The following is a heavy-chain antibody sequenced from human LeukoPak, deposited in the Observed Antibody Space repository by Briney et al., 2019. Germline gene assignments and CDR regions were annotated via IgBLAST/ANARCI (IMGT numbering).Heavy chain of an antibody. CDR3: AKSRELSLYYFDY. J-gene: IGHJ4*02. D-gene: IGHD3-16*02. CDR2: IIPIFGTA. CDR1: GGTFSSYA. V-gene: IGHV1-69*06. Sequence: SVKVSCKASGGTFSSYAISWVRQAPGQGLEWMGGIIPIFGTANYAQKFQGRVTITADKCTSTAYMELSSLRSEDTAVYYCAKSRELSLYYFDYWGQGTLVTVSS.